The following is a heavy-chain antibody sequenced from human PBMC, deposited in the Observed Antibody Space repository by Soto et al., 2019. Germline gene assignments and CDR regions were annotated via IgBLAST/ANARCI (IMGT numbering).Heavy chain of an antibody. CDR3: ARGGLQAQGVQYNHYAMDV. V-gene: IGHV1-69*06. CDR2: IIPIFSTP. D-gene: IGHD4-4*01. Sequence: SVKVSCKASGGTFDRHTINWVRQAPGQGLEWMGGIIPIFSTPKYAQKFQGRVMLTADKSTSTAYMELSSLRYEDTAMYYCARGGLQAQGVQYNHYAMDVWGQGTTVTVSS. CDR1: GGTFDRHT. J-gene: IGHJ6*02.